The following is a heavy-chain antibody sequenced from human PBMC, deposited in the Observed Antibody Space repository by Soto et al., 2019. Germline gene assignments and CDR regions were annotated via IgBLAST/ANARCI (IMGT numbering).Heavy chain of an antibody. D-gene: IGHD6-6*01. V-gene: IGHV3-33*06. CDR3: AKDLGSSSSVAFAI. CDR2: IWYDGSNK. Sequence: GGSLRLSCAASGFTFSSYGMHWVRQAPGKGLEWVAVIWYDGSNKYYADSVKGRLTISRDNSKNTLYLQMNSLRAEDTAVYFCAKDLGSSSSVAFAIWGQGTMVTVSS. J-gene: IGHJ3*02. CDR1: GFTFSSYG.